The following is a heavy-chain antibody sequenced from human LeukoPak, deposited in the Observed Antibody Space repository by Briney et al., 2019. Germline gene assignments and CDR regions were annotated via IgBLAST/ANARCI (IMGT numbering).Heavy chain of an antibody. D-gene: IGHD3-10*01. CDR1: GFTFTNAW. CDR3: AAYYYGSGSRALDY. V-gene: IGHV3-21*06. J-gene: IGHJ4*02. CDR2: ISGSSLYI. Sequence: PGGSLRLSCAASGFTFTNAWMYWVRQAPGKGLEWVSSISGSSLYIHYADSIKGRFTITRDNAKSSVDLQMDSLRAEDTAVYYCAAYYYGSGSRALDYWGQGTLVIVSS.